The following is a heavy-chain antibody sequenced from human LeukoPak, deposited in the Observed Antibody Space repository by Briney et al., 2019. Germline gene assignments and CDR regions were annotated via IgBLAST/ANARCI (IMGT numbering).Heavy chain of an antibody. CDR3: ATGRYSSSWYPPPCYYGMDV. CDR2: INPNSGGT. J-gene: IGHJ6*02. V-gene: IGHV1-2*02. CDR1: GYTFTGYY. D-gene: IGHD6-13*01. Sequence: AASVKVSCKASGYTFTGYYMHWVRQAPGQGLEWMGWINPNSGGTNYAQKFQGRVTMTRDTSISTAYMELSRLRSDDTAVYYCATGRYSSSWYPPPCYYGMDVWGQGTTVTVSS.